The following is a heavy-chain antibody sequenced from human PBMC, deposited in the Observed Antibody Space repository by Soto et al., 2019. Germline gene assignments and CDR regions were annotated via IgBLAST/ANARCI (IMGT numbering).Heavy chain of an antibody. Sequence: ASVKVSCKASGYTFTSYDINWVRQATGQGLEWMGWMNPNIGNTGFAQKFQGRVTMTRNTSISTAYMELSSLSFEDTAVYYCAREVSYWFDPWGQGTLVTVSS. D-gene: IGHD2-8*01. CDR2: MNPNIGNT. CDR3: AREVSYWFDP. V-gene: IGHV1-8*01. J-gene: IGHJ5*02. CDR1: GYTFTSYD.